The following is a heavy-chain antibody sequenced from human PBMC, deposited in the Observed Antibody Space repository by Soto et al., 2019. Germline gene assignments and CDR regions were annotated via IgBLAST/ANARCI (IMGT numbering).Heavy chain of an antibody. D-gene: IGHD6-19*01. V-gene: IGHV3-33*01. CDR1: GFTFSSYG. CDR3: ARDSGCYN. Sequence: QVQLVESGGGVVQPGRSLRLSCAASGFTFSSYGMHWVRQAPGKGLEWVAVIWDDGSNKYYADSVKGRFTISRDNSKNSLYLQMNSLRAEETAVYYCARDSGCYNWGQGTLVTVSS. CDR2: IWDDGSNK. J-gene: IGHJ4*02.